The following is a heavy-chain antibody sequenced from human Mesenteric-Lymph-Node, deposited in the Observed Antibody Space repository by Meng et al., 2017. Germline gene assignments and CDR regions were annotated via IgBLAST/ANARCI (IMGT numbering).Heavy chain of an antibody. D-gene: IGHD6-19*01. J-gene: IGHJ4*02. Sequence: GESLKISCAASGFTLSSSWMSWVRQAPGKGLEWVANIKQDGSEENYVDSVKGRFTISRDNAKNSLYLQMNSLRAEDTAMYYCARDYRSSSGRTFDYWGQGTLVTVSS. CDR1: GFTLSSSW. V-gene: IGHV3-7*01. CDR2: IKQDGSEE. CDR3: ARDYRSSSGRTFDY.